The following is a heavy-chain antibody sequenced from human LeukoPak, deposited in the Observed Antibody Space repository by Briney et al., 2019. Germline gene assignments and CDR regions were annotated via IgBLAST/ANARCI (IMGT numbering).Heavy chain of an antibody. CDR2: IYYGGST. J-gene: IGHJ5*02. CDR3: ARVGSIAVAIGPFDP. Sequence: SETLSLTCTVSGGSISSYYWSWIRQPPGKGLEWIGYIYYGGSTNYNPSLKSRVTISVDTSKNQFSLKLSSVTAADTAVYYCARVGSIAVAIGPFDPWGQGTLVTVSS. D-gene: IGHD6-13*01. V-gene: IGHV4-59*01. CDR1: GGSISSYY.